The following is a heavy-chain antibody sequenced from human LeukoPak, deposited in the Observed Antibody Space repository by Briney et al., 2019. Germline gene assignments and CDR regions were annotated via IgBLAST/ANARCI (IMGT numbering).Heavy chain of an antibody. J-gene: IGHJ3*02. Sequence: PSETLSLTCTVSGGSISSCYWSWIRQPPGKGLEWIGYIYYSGSTYYNPSLKSRVTISVDTFKNQFSLKLSSVTAADTAVYYCARDREYSYVPDAFVIWGQGTMATVSS. V-gene: IGHV4-59*12. D-gene: IGHD5-18*01. CDR2: IYYSGST. CDR1: GGSISSCY. CDR3: ARDREYSYVPDAFVI.